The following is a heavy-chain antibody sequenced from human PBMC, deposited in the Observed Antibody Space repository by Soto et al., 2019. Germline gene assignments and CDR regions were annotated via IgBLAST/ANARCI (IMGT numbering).Heavy chain of an antibody. D-gene: IGHD2-15*01. CDR3: ARDRGYCSGGSCYSPPRKYYYYYMDV. V-gene: IGHV1-69*04. CDR1: RGTFSSYT. CDR2: IIPILGIA. J-gene: IGHJ6*03. Sequence: SVKVSCKASRGTFSSYTISWVRQAPGQGLEWMGRIIPILGIANYAQKFQGRVTITADKSTSTAYMELSSLRSEDTAVYYCARDRGYCSGGSCYSPPRKYYYYYMDVWGKGTTVTVSS.